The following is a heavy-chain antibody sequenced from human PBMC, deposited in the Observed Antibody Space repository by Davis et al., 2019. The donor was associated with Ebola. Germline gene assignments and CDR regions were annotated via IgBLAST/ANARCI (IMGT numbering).Heavy chain of an antibody. D-gene: IGHD6-13*01. J-gene: IGHJ4*02. CDR1: GYTFTSYA. CDR2: ISAYNGQI. V-gene: IGHV1-3*01. Sequence: ASVKVSCKASGYTFTSYAMHWVRQAPGQRLEWMGWISAYNGQIKYAQKFEGRVTMTTDTSTNTGYMELRSLKSDDTAMYYCAKDSSSWAYYDSAGYPFDHWGQGTLVTVSS. CDR3: AKDSSSWAYYDSAGYPFDH.